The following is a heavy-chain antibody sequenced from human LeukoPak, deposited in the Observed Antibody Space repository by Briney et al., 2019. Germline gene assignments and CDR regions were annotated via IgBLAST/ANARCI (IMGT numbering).Heavy chain of an antibody. D-gene: IGHD1-26*01. J-gene: IGHJ5*02. Sequence: GESLKISCEASGHSFTNHWIGWVRQMPGKGLEWMGIINLGDSDTKYSPSFQGQVTISLDKSISTAYLQWRSLKASDTAMYYCTRRRYSGSPNWFDPWGQGTLVTVSS. CDR1: GHSFTNHW. CDR2: INLGDSDT. V-gene: IGHV5-51*01. CDR3: TRRRYSGSPNWFDP.